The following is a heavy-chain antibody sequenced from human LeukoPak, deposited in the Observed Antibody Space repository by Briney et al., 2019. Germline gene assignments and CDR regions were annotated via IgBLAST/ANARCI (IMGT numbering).Heavy chain of an antibody. D-gene: IGHD4-11*01. Sequence: GGSLRLSCAASGFSFISYGMHWVRQAPGKGLEWVGVISDDGRSKDYADSVKGRFTISRDNSKDTLYLQMNSLRAEDTAVYYCAKRPSDYSDYVSYFDYWGRGTLVTVSS. CDR2: ISDDGRSK. CDR3: AKRPSDYSDYVSYFDY. J-gene: IGHJ4*02. V-gene: IGHV3-30*18. CDR1: GFSFISYG.